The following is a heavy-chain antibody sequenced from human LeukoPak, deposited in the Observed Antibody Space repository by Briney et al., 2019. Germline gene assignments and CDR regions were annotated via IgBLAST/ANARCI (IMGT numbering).Heavy chain of an antibody. Sequence: SSETLSLTCAVYGGSFSGYYWSWIRQPPGKGLEWIGEINHSGSTNYNPSLKGRVTISVDTSKNQFSLKLSSVTAADTAVYYCARPLRSGNYDAFDIWGQGTMVTVSS. CDR3: ARPLRSGNYDAFDI. CDR2: INHSGST. CDR1: GGSFSGYY. V-gene: IGHV4-34*01. J-gene: IGHJ3*02. D-gene: IGHD2-15*01.